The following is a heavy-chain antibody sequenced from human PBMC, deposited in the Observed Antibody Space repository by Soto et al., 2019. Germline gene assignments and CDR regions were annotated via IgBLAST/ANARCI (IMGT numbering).Heavy chain of an antibody. V-gene: IGHV3-23*01. Sequence: EVQLLESGGGLVQPGGSLRLSCAASGFTFSSYAMSWVRQAPGKGLEWVSTIGGSGGSTYYADSVKGRFTISRDYSNNAPYLQMHSLRAGDTAVYYCAKGILVKPPGTRAFDIWGQGTMVIVSS. CDR2: IGGSGGST. J-gene: IGHJ3*02. CDR1: GFTFSSYA. CDR3: AKGILVKPPGTRAFDI. D-gene: IGHD6-13*01.